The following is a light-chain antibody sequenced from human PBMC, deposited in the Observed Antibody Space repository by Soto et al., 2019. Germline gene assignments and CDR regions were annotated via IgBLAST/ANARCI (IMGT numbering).Light chain of an antibody. CDR2: AAS. CDR3: QQSYSTLYT. J-gene: IGKJ2*01. CDR1: QSISSY. V-gene: IGKV1-39*01. Sequence: DIQMTQSPSSLSASVGDRVTITCRASQSISSYFNWYQQKPGKAPKLLIYAASSLQSGVPSRFSGSGSGTDFTLTISSLQPEDFATYYCQQSYSTLYTFGQGTKLEI.